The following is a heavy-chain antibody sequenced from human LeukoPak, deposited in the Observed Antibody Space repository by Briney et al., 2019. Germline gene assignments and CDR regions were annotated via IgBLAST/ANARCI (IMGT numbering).Heavy chain of an antibody. CDR2: ISGSGGST. D-gene: IGHD6-19*01. V-gene: IGHV3-23*01. J-gene: IGHJ6*03. CDR3: AKGHQYSSGWFVTDSYYYMDV. Sequence: PGGSLRLSCAASGFIFSSYGMNWVRQAPGKGLEWVSAISGSGGSTYYADSVKGRFTISRDNSKNTLYLQMNSLRAEDTAVYYCAKGHQYSSGWFVTDSYYYMDVWGKGTTVTVSS. CDR1: GFIFSSYG.